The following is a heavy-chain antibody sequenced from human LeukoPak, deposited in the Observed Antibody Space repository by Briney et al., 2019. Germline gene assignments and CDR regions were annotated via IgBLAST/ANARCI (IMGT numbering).Heavy chain of an antibody. J-gene: IGHJ6*02. V-gene: IGHV3-30-3*02. Sequence: GGSLRLSCAASGFTFSSYAMHWVRQAPGKGLEWVAVISYDGSNKYYADSVKGRFTISRDNSKNTLYLQMNSLRAEDTAVYYCAKRGDFWSGYYPVDYYGMDVWGQGTTVTVSS. D-gene: IGHD3-3*01. CDR2: ISYDGSNK. CDR1: GFTFSSYA. CDR3: AKRGDFWSGYYPVDYYGMDV.